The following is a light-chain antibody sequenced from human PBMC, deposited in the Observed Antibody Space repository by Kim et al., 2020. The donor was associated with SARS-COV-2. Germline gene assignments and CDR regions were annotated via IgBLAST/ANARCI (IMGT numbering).Light chain of an antibody. V-gene: IGLV1-44*01. CDR1: SSNIGSNT. CDR2: NNN. CDR3: AAWDDSLKAVV. Sequence: GQRFAISCSGRSSNIGSNTVNWYQQFPGTAPKLLIYNNNQRPSGVPDRFSGSKSGTSASLAISGLQSEDEADYYCAAWDDSLKAVVFGGGTQLTVL. J-gene: IGLJ2*01.